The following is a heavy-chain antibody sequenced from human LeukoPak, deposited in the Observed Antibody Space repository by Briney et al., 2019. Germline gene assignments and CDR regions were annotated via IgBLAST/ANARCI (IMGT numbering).Heavy chain of an antibody. CDR1: GGSFSVYY. V-gene: IGHV4-34*01. CDR3: AGAMRSCSSTSCRGPWFDP. Sequence: SETLSLTCPVYGGSFSVYYWNWIRQPPGKGLEWIGEINHSGSTNYNPSLKSRVTISIDTSKNQFSLKLSSVTAADTAVYYCAGAMRSCSSTSCRGPWFDPWGQGTLVTVSS. CDR2: INHSGST. J-gene: IGHJ5*02. D-gene: IGHD2-2*01.